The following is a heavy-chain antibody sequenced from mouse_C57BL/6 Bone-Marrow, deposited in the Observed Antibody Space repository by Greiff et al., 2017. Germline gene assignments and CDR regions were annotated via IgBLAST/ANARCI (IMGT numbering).Heavy chain of an antibody. CDR3: ARERITTVVATNWDCEV. CDR1: GFTFSSYA. V-gene: IGHV5-4*01. Sequence: EVHLVESGGGLVKPGGSLKLSCAASGFTFSSYAMSWVRQTPEKRLEWVATISDGGSYTYYPDNVKGRFTISRDNAKNNLYLQMSHLKSEDTALSYCARERITTVVATNWDCEVWGTEATGTVCS. J-gene: IGHJ1*03. D-gene: IGHD1-1*01. CDR2: ISDGGSYT.